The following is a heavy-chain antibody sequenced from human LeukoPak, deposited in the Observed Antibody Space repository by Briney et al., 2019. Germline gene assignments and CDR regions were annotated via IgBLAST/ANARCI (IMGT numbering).Heavy chain of an antibody. CDR2: IYYSGST. J-gene: IGHJ4*02. Sequence: SETLSLTCTVSGGSISSYYWSWIRQPPGKGLEWIGYIYYSGSTNYNPSLKSRVTISVDTSKNQFSLKLSSVTAADTAVYYCAVDYGGRYFDYWGQGTLVTVSS. V-gene: IGHV4-59*08. CDR1: GGSISSYY. D-gene: IGHD4-23*01. CDR3: AVDYGGRYFDY.